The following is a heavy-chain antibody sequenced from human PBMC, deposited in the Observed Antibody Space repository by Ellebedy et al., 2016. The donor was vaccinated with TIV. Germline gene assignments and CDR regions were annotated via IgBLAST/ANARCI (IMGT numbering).Heavy chain of an antibody. CDR1: GLTFSSYW. Sequence: GESLKISCAASGLTFSSYWMHWVRQAPGKGLVWVSRVNSDGSSTTYADSVKGRFTISSDDSKNTLYLQMDSLRAEDPAVYYCAKDLAAKWLQAFDYWGQGTLVTVSS. CDR3: AKDLAAKWLQAFDY. J-gene: IGHJ4*02. D-gene: IGHD5-24*01. V-gene: IGHV3-74*01. CDR2: VNSDGSST.